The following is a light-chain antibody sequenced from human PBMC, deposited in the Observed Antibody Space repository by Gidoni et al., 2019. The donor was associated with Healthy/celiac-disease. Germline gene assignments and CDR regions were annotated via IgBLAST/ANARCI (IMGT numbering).Light chain of an antibody. CDR1: QSVSSY. V-gene: IGKV3-11*01. CDR3: QQRSNGPP. Sequence: IVLTQSPATLSLSPGERATLSCRASQSVSSYLAWYQQKPGQAPRLLIYDASNRATGIPAGFSGSGSGTDFTLTINCLEPEDFAGYYCQQRSNGPPFGGXTKVEIK. CDR2: DAS. J-gene: IGKJ4*01.